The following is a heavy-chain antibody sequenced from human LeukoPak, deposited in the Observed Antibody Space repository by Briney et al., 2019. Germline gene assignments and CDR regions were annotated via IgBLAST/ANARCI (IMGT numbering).Heavy chain of an antibody. J-gene: IGHJ4*02. D-gene: IGHD6-19*01. V-gene: IGHV4-34*01. CDR1: GGSFSGYY. Sequence: PSETLSLTCAVYGGSFSGYYWSWIRQPPGKGLEWIGEINRSGSTNYNPSLKGRVTISVDTSKNQFSLKLSSVTAADTAVYYCARETGIAVAGTLWGQGTLVTVSS. CDR3: ARETGIAVAGTL. CDR2: INRSGST.